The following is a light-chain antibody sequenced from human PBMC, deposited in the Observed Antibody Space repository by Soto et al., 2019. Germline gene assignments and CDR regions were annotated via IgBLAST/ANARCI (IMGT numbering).Light chain of an antibody. CDR2: GAS. CDR1: QSIDTS. J-gene: IGKJ4*01. Sequence: DIQMPQSPSSLSASVGDRVTITCRASQSIDTSLNWYQQKPGKAPKLLIYGASSLQSGVPLRFSGGGSGTAFTLTISSLQPEDFATYYCQQSYSIMPLTFGGGTKVEIK. CDR3: QQSYSIMPLT. V-gene: IGKV1-39*01.